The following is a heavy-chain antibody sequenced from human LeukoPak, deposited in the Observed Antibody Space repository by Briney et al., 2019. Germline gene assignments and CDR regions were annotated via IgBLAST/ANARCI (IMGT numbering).Heavy chain of an antibody. CDR1: GFTFSSYA. CDR2: ISGSGAGT. D-gene: IGHD2-2*01. Sequence: GGSLRLSCAASGFTFSSYAMSWVRQAPGKGLEWVSSISGSGAGTYYADSVKGRFTISRDNSKNTLYLQMNSLRAEDTALYYCAKDLGYCGTTTCYDHPDYWGQGTLVTVSS. V-gene: IGHV3-23*01. CDR3: AKDLGYCGTTTCYDHPDY. J-gene: IGHJ4*02.